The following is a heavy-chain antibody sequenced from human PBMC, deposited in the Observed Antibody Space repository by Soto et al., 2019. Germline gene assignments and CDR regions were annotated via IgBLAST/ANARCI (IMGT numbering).Heavy chain of an antibody. Sequence: QVQLVESGGGVVQPGRSLRLSCAASGFNFSSYVMHWVRQAPGKGLEWVAVIWYDGGNKYYADSVKGCFTISRDNSKNTLYLHMNSLRAEDTAVYYCARDGKWLPRDGVRSSYYGDYWGQGTLVTVSS. D-gene: IGHD6-19*01. J-gene: IGHJ4*02. CDR1: GFNFSSYV. CDR3: ARDGKWLPRDGVRSSYYGDY. CDR2: IWYDGGNK. V-gene: IGHV3-33*01.